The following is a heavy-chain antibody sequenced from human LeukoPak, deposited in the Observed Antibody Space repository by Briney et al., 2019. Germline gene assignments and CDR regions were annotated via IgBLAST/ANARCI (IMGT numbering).Heavy chain of an antibody. V-gene: IGHV3-64*04. CDR1: GFTFSSYA. Sequence: PGGSLRLSCSASGFTFSSYAMHWLRQAPGKGLEYVSGISINGGSTYYADSVKGRFTISRDNSKNTLYLQMNSLRAEDTAVYYCAREAVTRNYFDYWGQGTLVTVSS. D-gene: IGHD4-17*01. CDR3: AREAVTRNYFDY. J-gene: IGHJ4*02. CDR2: ISINGGST.